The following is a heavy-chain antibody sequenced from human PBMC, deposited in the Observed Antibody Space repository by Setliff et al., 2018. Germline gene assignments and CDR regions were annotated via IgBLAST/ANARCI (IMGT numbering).Heavy chain of an antibody. Sequence: ASVKVSCKASGYTFNNYGVAWVRQAPGQGLDWMGWVTIYNGNTKYAQNLQGRLTLTTDRSTSTVYMELGSLTTDDTAIYYCARVESMVRGKNILRHFDYWGQGIQVNVSS. J-gene: IGHJ4*02. CDR1: GYTFNNYG. V-gene: IGHV1-18*01. CDR2: VTIYNGNT. D-gene: IGHD3-10*01. CDR3: ARVESMVRGKNILRHFDY.